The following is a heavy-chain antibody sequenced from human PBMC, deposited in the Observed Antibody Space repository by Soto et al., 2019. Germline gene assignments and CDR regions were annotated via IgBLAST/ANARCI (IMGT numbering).Heavy chain of an antibody. J-gene: IGHJ3*01. D-gene: IGHD4-17*01. CDR1: GFAFSSYN. CDR2: ISPTGTFM. Sequence: VQLVESGGGLVKPGGSLRLSCAASGFAFSSYNMNWVRQAPGKGLEWVSSISPTGTFMNSADSLKDPFSIAIDNAEKTLFVQMNSIRAEDTAVYYCARGGLYGDVPGVMGDAFDLWGQGTKFTVSS. CDR3: ARGGLYGDVPGVMGDAFDL. V-gene: IGHV3-21*01.